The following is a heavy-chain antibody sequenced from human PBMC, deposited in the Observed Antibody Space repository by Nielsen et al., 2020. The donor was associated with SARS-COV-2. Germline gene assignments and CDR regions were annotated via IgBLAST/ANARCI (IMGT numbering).Heavy chain of an antibody. CDR2: IYYSGST. D-gene: IGHD6-13*01. CDR1: GGSISSSNW. CDR3: AREGGYSST. Sequence: SETLSLTCAVSGGSISSSNWWSWVRQPPGKGLEWIGEIYYSGSTNYNPSLKSRVTISVDTSKNQFSLKLSSVTAADTAVYYCAREGGYSSTWGQGTLVTVSS. V-gene: IGHV4-4*02. J-gene: IGHJ5*02.